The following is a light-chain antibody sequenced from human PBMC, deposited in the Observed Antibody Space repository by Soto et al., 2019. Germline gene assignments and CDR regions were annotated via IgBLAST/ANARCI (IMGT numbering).Light chain of an antibody. CDR2: GAS. Sequence: EIVLTQSPGTLSLSPGERATLSCRASQSVSSSYLAWYQQKPGQAPRLLIYGASSRATGIPDRISGRGSGTDFTLTISRLEAEDFVVFYCQQYGSSPPWTFGQGTKVEIK. CDR3: QQYGSSPPWT. J-gene: IGKJ1*01. V-gene: IGKV3-20*01. CDR1: QSVSSSY.